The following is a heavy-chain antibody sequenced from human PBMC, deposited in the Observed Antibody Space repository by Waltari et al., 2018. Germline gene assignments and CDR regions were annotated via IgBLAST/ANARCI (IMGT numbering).Heavy chain of an antibody. D-gene: IGHD1-20*01. CDR3: ARDTPAPRITGATSVDY. CDR1: GYSIRSGYY. J-gene: IGHJ4*02. CDR2: IYHSGIT. Sequence: QVQLQESGPGLVKPSETLSLTCSVSGYSIRSGYYWSWIRQPPGKGVEWLGSIYHSGITCYNPALKSRVTISVDTSTNQFSLKLSSVTAADTAVYYCARDTPAPRITGATSVDYWGQGTLVTVSS. V-gene: IGHV4-38-2*02.